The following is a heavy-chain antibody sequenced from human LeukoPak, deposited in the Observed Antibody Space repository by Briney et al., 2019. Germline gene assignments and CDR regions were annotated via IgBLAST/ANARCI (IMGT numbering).Heavy chain of an antibody. CDR3: ARHSAHSSTNDAFDI. D-gene: IGHD6-13*01. J-gene: IGHJ3*02. Sequence: SETLSLTCTVSGYSISSGYYWGWIRQPSGKGLEWIGYIYYSGSTNYNPSLKSRVTISVDTSKNQFSLKLSSVTAADTAVYYCARHSAHSSTNDAFDIWGQGTMVTVSS. CDR2: IYYSGST. V-gene: IGHV4-61*01. CDR1: GYSISSGYY.